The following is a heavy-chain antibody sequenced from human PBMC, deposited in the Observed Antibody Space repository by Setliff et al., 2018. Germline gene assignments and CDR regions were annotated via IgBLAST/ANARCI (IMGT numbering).Heavy chain of an antibody. CDR3: ARINDYCDPRPYYYYMDG. CDR1: GGYIRSFH. Sequence: PSETLSLPCTVSGGYIRSFHWSWIRQPPGKGLEWIGYIYYSGTTNYNPSLKSRVTISVDTSKKQFSLKLSSVTAADTAVYFCARINDYCDPRPYYYYMDGCGKGTTVTVSS. J-gene: IGHJ6*03. V-gene: IGHV4-59*01. D-gene: IGHD4-17*01. CDR2: IYYSGTT.